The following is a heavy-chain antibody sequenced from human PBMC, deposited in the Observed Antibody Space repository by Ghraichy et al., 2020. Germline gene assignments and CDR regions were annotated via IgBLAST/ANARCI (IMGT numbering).Heavy chain of an antibody. CDR3: ARDRDFYTSGNYYGGYFDL. V-gene: IGHV3-21*01. CDR2: ISEDSKYI. CDR1: GFTFSTYS. D-gene: IGHD3-10*01. J-gene: IGHJ2*01. Sequence: LSLTCAGSGFTFSTYSMTWVRQAPGKGLEWVSSISEDSKYIYYADSLKGRFTISRDNAKNSLYLQVKSLRAEDTAVYYCARDRDFYTSGNYYGGYFDLWGRGTLVPVSS.